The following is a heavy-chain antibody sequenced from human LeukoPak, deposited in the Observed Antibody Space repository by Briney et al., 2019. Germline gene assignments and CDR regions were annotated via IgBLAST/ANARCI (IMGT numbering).Heavy chain of an antibody. Sequence: GGSLRLSCAASGFTFSSYSMNWVRQTPGKGLEWASSISSDSTYIYYADSLKGRFTISRDNAKNSLYLQMNSLRAEDTAVYYCARDARYSYGYYIDYWGQGTLVTVSS. J-gene: IGHJ4*02. D-gene: IGHD5-18*01. V-gene: IGHV3-21*01. CDR3: ARDARYSYGYYIDY. CDR1: GFTFSSYS. CDR2: ISSDSTYI.